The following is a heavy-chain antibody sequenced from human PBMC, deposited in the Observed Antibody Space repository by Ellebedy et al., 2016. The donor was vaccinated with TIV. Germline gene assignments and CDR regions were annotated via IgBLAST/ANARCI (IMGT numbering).Heavy chain of an antibody. CDR2: IYHSGST. V-gene: IGHV4-34*01. D-gene: IGHD5-18*01. CDR3: ARGSRYSYGVDY. J-gene: IGHJ4*02. Sequence: SETLSLTXAVYGGSFSGYYWSWIRQPPGKGLEWIGSIYHSGSTYYNPSLKSRVTISVDTSKNQFSLKLSSVTAADTAVYYCARGSRYSYGVDYWGQGTLVTVSS. CDR1: GGSFSGYY.